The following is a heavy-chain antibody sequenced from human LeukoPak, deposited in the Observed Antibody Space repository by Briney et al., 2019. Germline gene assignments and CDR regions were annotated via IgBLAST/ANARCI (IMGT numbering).Heavy chain of an antibody. Sequence: KSGPTLVNPTQTLTLTCTFSGFSLTTSGVGVGWIRQPPGKALEWLAVIYWDDDKRFSPSLKNRLTITKDTSKNQVVLTMTNMDPVDTATYYRAHNSKLDQGIDYWGQGTLVTVSS. D-gene: IGHD3-10*01. J-gene: IGHJ4*02. CDR2: IYWDDDK. CDR1: GFSLTTSGVG. CDR3: AHNSKLDQGIDY. V-gene: IGHV2-5*02.